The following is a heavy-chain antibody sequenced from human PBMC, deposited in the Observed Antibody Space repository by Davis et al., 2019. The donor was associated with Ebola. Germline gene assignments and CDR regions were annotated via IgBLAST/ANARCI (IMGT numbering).Heavy chain of an antibody. D-gene: IGHD5-12*01. Sequence: MPGGSLRLSCTVSGGSSSSYHWTWISHPPGKGLERIGYIYYSGSTNYNPSLKSRVTISVDTSKNQFSLKLSSVTAADTAVYYCARQRGYSGYARFDYWGQGTLVTVSS. J-gene: IGHJ4*02. CDR3: ARQRGYSGYARFDY. V-gene: IGHV4-59*12. CDR2: IYYSGST. CDR1: GGSSSSYH.